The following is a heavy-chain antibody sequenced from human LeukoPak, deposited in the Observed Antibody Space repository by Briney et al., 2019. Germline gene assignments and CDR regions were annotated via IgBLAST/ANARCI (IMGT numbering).Heavy chain of an antibody. CDR3: VRRGGVSTSSGWAFDS. J-gene: IGHJ4*02. D-gene: IGHD6-19*01. Sequence: GASLKICCEGSGYIFTSYWICLGRHTPREGLGLMGIIYPGDSDTRYRPTFQGQVTITGDKSIRPANLQWSTLKASETAMYHGVRRGGVSTSSGWAFDSWGQGTLVTVSS. CDR2: IYPGDSDT. CDR1: GYIFTSYW. V-gene: IGHV5-51*01.